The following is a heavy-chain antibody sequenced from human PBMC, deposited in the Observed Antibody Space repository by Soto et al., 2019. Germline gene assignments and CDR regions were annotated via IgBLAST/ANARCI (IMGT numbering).Heavy chain of an antibody. CDR1: GDSVSSNSAA. V-gene: IGHV6-1*01. J-gene: IGHJ6*02. CDR3: ARADTAMVPTGMDV. CDR2: TYYRSKWYN. Sequence: SQTLSLPCALSGDSVSSNSAAWNWIRQSPSRGLEWLGRTYYRSKWYNDYAVSVKSRITINPDTSKNQFSLQLNSVTPEDTAVYYCARADTAMVPTGMDVWGQGTTVTVSS. D-gene: IGHD5-18*01.